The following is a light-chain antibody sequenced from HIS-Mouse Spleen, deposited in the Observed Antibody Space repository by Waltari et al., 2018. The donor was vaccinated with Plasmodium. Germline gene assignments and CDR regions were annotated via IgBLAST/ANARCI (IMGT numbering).Light chain of an antibody. CDR3: YAAADNNLV. J-gene: IGLJ3*02. CDR2: KDS. Sequence: SYELTQPSSVSVSPGQTARITCSGDVLAKQYARWFQQKPGPAPVLVIYKDSERPSGIPERFSGSSSGTTVTLTISGAQVEDEADYYCYAAADNNLVFGGGTKLTVL. CDR1: VLAKQY. V-gene: IGLV3-27*01.